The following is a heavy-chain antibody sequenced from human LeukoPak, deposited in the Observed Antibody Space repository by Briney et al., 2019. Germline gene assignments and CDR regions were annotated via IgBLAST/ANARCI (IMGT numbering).Heavy chain of an antibody. Sequence: SETLSLTCTVSGYFISSAYYWAWIRQPPGQGLEWIANIYYSGSTYYNPSLKSRVTISIDTSKNQFSLSLTSVTAADTAVYYCARIPSPGWFDPWGQGTLVTVSS. CDR2: IYYSGST. CDR3: ARIPSPGWFDP. V-gene: IGHV4-38-2*02. J-gene: IGHJ5*02. CDR1: GYFISSAYY.